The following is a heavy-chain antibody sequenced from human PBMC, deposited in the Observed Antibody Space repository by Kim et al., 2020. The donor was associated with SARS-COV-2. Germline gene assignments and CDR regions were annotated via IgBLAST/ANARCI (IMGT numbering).Heavy chain of an antibody. V-gene: IGHV3-64D*06. CDR2: TTRSGDGS. CDR1: GFTFISYA. D-gene: IGHD3-10*01. CDR3: VKYGRNYGAVH. Sequence: GGSLRLSCSGSGFTFISYAIHWVLRAPGKGLQYVSATTRSGDGSFYADSVEGRFTISRDNSKNTLYLQMNSLRVEDTAVYYWVKYGRNYGAVHWGQGTLVIVSS. J-gene: IGHJ4*02.